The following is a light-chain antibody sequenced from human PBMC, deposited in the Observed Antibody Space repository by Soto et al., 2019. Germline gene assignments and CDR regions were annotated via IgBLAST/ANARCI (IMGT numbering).Light chain of an antibody. Sequence: DLQMTQSPSTLSASVGDRVTITCRASQSISNWLAWYQQKPEKAPNLLIYDASNLESVVPSRFSGSGSGTKFTLTISSLQPDDFATYYCQQYNSYPGTFGQETKVEIK. CDR1: QSISNW. V-gene: IGKV1-5*01. CDR3: QQYNSYPGT. CDR2: DAS. J-gene: IGKJ1*01.